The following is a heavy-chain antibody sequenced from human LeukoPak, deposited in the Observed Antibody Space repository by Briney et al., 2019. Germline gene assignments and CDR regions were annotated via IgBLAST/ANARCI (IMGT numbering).Heavy chain of an antibody. CDR3: ARIKSQGVVVPLLRSTYYFDY. CDR1: GFTLSSYA. J-gene: IGHJ4*02. CDR2: IKQDGSEK. Sequence: GGSLRLSCAASGFTLSSYAMSWVRQAPGKGLEWVANIKQDGSEKDYVDSVKGRFTISRDTAKNSLYLQMNSLRAEDTAVYYCARIKSQGVVVPLLRSTYYFDYWGQGTLVTVSS. V-gene: IGHV3-7*01. D-gene: IGHD2-21*01.